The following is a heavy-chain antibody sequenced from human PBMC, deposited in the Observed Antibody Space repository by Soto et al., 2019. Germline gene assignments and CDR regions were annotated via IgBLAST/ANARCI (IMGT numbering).Heavy chain of an antibody. D-gene: IGHD5-12*01. CDR2: ISYDGSNK. Sequence: QVQLVESGGGVVQPGRSLRLSCAASGFTFSSYAMHWVRQAPGKGLEWVAVISYDGSNKYYADSVKGRFTISRDNSKNTLYLQMNSLRAEDTAVYYCARVAVEMATIHVFDYWGKETLVTVSS. V-gene: IGHV3-30-3*01. CDR3: ARVAVEMATIHVFDY. CDR1: GFTFSSYA. J-gene: IGHJ4*02.